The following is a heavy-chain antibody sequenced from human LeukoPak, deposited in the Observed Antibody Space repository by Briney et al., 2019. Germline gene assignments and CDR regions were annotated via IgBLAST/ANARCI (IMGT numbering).Heavy chain of an antibody. CDR3: ARFFEY. V-gene: IGHV4-61*01. CDR2: MYYSGSS. J-gene: IGHJ4*02. Sequence: KPSETLSLTCTVSGGSVSSGSYYWSWIRQPPGKGLEWIGYMYYSGSSSYNPSLKSRVTISVDTSKNQFSLKLSSVTAADTAVYYCARFFEYWGQGILVTVSS. CDR1: GGSVSSGSYY.